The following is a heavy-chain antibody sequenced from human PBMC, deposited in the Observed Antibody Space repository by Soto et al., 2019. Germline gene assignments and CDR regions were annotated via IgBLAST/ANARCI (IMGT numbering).Heavy chain of an antibody. V-gene: IGHV3-49*03. CDR1: GFTFGDYA. CDR2: IRSKAYGGTT. J-gene: IGHJ6*03. CDR3: TREPYSSSSRWGPPPENYYYYMDV. D-gene: IGHD6-6*01. Sequence: GGSLRLSCTASGFTFGDYAMSWFRQAPGKGLEWVGFIRSKAYGGTTEYAASVKGRFTISRDDSKSIAYLQMNSLKTEDTAVYYCTREPYSSSSRWGPPPENYYYYMDVWGKGTTVTVSS.